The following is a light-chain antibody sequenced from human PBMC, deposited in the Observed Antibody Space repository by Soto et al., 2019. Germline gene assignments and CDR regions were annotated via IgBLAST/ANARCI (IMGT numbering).Light chain of an antibody. V-gene: IGLV1-47*02. Sequence: QSVLTQPPSASGTPGQRVIISCSGSSSNLGSNSGNWYQQLPGTAPKLLIYNTYQRPLGVPDRFSGSKSGTSASLAISGLRSEDEADYHCAAWDDSLSGPVFGGGTKLTVL. CDR1: SSNLGSNS. J-gene: IGLJ3*02. CDR2: NTY. CDR3: AAWDDSLSGPV.